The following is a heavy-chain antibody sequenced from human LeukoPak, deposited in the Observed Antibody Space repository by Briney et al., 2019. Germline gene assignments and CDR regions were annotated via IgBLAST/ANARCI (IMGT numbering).Heavy chain of an antibody. V-gene: IGHV1-8*02. D-gene: IGHD5-18*01. CDR3: ARQTSELWLPYYYYYYGMDV. Sequence: ASVKVSCKASGGTFSSYAISWVRQAPGQGLEWMGWMNPNSGNTGYAQKFQGRVTMTRNTSISTAYMELSSLRSEDPAVYYCARQTSELWLPYYYYYYGMDVWGQGTTVTVSS. CDR1: GGTFSSYA. CDR2: MNPNSGNT. J-gene: IGHJ6*02.